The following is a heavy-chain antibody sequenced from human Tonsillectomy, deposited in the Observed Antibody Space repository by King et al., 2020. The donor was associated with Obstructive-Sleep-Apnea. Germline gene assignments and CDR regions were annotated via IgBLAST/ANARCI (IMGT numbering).Heavy chain of an antibody. CDR3: AKASAIFGVVSPFDY. CDR2: IRYDGSNK. V-gene: IGHV3-30*02. Sequence: VQLVESGGGVVQPGRSLRLSCAASGFTFSSYGMHWVRQAPDKGLEWVAFIRYDGSNKYYADSVKGRFTISRDNSKNTLYLQMNSLRAEDTAMYYCAKASAIFGVVSPFDYWGQGTLVTVSS. CDR1: GFTFSSYG. D-gene: IGHD3-3*01. J-gene: IGHJ4*02.